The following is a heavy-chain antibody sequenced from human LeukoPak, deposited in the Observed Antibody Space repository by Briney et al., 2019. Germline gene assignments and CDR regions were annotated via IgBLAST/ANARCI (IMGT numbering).Heavy chain of an antibody. CDR3: ARCSSWYVLRYYYYYMDV. J-gene: IGHJ6*03. D-gene: IGHD6-13*01. Sequence: SETLSLTCAVYGGSFSGYYWSWIRQPPGKGLEWIGEINHSGSTNYNPSLKSRVTIPVDTSKNQFSLKLSSVTAADTAVYYCARCSSWYVLRYYYYYMDVWGKGTTVTVSS. CDR2: INHSGST. V-gene: IGHV4-34*01. CDR1: GGSFSGYY.